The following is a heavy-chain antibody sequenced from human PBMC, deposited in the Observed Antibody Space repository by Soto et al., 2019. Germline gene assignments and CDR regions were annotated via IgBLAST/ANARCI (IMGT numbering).Heavy chain of an antibody. V-gene: IGHV4-61*01. Sequence: SETLSLTCTVSGGSVSSGSYYWSWIRQPPGKGLEWIGYIYYSGSTNYNPSLKSRVTISVDTSKNQFSLKLSSVTAADTAVYYCARVFYGDYPCYFDYWGQGTLVTVSS. CDR1: GGSVSSGSYY. D-gene: IGHD4-17*01. CDR3: ARVFYGDYPCYFDY. J-gene: IGHJ4*02. CDR2: IYYSGST.